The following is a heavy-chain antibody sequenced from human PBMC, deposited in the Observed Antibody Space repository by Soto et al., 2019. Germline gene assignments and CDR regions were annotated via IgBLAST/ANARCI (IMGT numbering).Heavy chain of an antibody. Sequence: LTCTVSGGSISNYYWSWVRQAQGKGLEYVSAISSNGGSTYYANSVKGRFTISRDNSKNTLYLQMGSLRAEDMAVYYCARDSGIQLWYFDYWGQGTLVTVSS. J-gene: IGHJ4*02. CDR1: GGSISNYY. V-gene: IGHV3-64*01. D-gene: IGHD5-18*01. CDR3: ARDSGIQLWYFDY. CDR2: ISSNGGST.